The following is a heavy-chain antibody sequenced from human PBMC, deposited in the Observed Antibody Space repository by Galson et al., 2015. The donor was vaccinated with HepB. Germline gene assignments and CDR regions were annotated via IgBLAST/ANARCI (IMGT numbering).Heavy chain of an antibody. CDR2: INSDGRST. V-gene: IGHV3-74*01. J-gene: IGHJ4*02. D-gene: IGHD6-19*01. Sequence: SLRLSCAASGFTFSSYWMHWVRQAPGKGMVWVSRINSDGRSTSYADSVKGRFTISRDNAKNTMYLQMNSLRAEDTAVYYCAGSLRAVAGYWGQGTLVTVSS. CDR1: GFTFSSYW. CDR3: AGSLRAVAGY.